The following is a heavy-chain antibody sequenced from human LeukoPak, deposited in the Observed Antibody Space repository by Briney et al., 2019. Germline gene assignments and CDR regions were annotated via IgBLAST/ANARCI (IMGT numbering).Heavy chain of an antibody. CDR3: AKQKGRAVVAYDY. Sequence: GGSLRLSCAASGFTFSSYGMHWVRQAPGKGLEWVAVISYDGSNKYYADSVKGRFTISRDNSKNTLYLQMNSLRAEDTAVYYCAKQKGRAVVAYDYWGQGTLVTVSS. J-gene: IGHJ4*02. CDR2: ISYDGSNK. D-gene: IGHD6-19*01. CDR1: GFTFSSYG. V-gene: IGHV3-30*18.